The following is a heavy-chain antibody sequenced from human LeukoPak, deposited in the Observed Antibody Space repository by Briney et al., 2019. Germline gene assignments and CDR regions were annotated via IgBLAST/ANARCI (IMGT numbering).Heavy chain of an antibody. V-gene: IGHV1-2*02. CDR2: INPNSGGT. CDR3: ARDNSSSWYSTEYYYYYMDV. Sequence: ASVKVSCKASRYTFAGYYMHWVRQAPGQGLEWMGWINPNSGGTNYAQKFQGRVTMTRDTSISTAYMELSRLRSDDTAVYYCARDNSSSWYSTEYYYYYMDVWGKGTTVTVSS. J-gene: IGHJ6*03. D-gene: IGHD6-13*01. CDR1: RYTFAGYY.